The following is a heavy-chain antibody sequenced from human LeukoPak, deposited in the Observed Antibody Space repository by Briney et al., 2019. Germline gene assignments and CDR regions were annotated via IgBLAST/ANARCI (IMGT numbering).Heavy chain of an antibody. D-gene: IGHD5-24*01. CDR3: AKGPKQLLIRRSVWAYMDV. Sequence: GGSLRLSCAASGFTFSNYWMTWVRQVPGKGLEWVAHMNQDGSEKSYVDSVKGRFTISRDNGKNSLNLQVNSLRVEDTAVYYCAKGPKQLLIRRSVWAYMDVWGKGTTVTISS. V-gene: IGHV3-7*01. CDR1: GFTFSNYW. CDR2: MNQDGSEK. J-gene: IGHJ6*03.